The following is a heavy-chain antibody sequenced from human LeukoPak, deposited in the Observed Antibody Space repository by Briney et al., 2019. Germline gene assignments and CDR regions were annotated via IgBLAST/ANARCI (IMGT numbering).Heavy chain of an antibody. J-gene: IGHJ4*02. V-gene: IGHV3-9*01. Sequence: PGGSLRLSCAASGFTFGGSSMHWVRQVPGKGLEWVSEINWNGDSLHYADSVKGRFTISRDNAKNSLYLQMDSLTPEDTAFYYCAKEGGVCINGICRYLENWGQGTLVTVSS. CDR1: GFTFGGSS. D-gene: IGHD2-8*01. CDR3: AKEGGVCINGICRYLEN. CDR2: INWNGDSL.